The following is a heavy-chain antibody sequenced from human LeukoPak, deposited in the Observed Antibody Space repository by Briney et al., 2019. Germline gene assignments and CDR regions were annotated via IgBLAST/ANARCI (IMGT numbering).Heavy chain of an antibody. J-gene: IGHJ6*02. CDR1: GFTFSSYG. Sequence: AGGSLRLSCAASGFTFSSYGMHWVRQAPGKGLEWVAVISYDGSNKYYADSVKGRFTISRDNSKNTLYLQMSSLRAEDTAVYYCAKDLRYQLLSYYYYYGMDVWGQGTTVTVSS. CDR3: AKDLRYQLLSYYYYYGMDV. V-gene: IGHV3-30*18. CDR2: ISYDGSNK. D-gene: IGHD2-2*01.